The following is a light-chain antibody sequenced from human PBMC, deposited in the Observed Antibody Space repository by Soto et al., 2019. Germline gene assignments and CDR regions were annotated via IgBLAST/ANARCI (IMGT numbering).Light chain of an antibody. CDR3: ATWDDSLNAWV. Sequence: QSVLTQPPSASGTPGQRVTISCSGSSSNIGSNTVSWYQQVPGTAPKLLIYGNSQRPSGVPDRFSGSKSGTSASLAISGLQSEDEADYYCATWDDSLNAWVFGGGTKLTVL. J-gene: IGLJ3*02. CDR1: SSNIGSNT. V-gene: IGLV1-44*01. CDR2: GNS.